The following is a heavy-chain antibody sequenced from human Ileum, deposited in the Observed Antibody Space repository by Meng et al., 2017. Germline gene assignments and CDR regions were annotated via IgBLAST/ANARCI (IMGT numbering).Heavy chain of an antibody. CDR3: ARFYGSGTFEVHDY. CDR2: IHYSGSR. V-gene: IGHV4-61*01. Sequence: QVRLQAAGPGLGRPSETLSLTCNVSGGSVSSASYYWSWIRQPPGKGLEWIGLIHYSGSRNYNPSLKSRVTMSVDTSKNQVSLRLTSVTAADTAVYYCARFYGSGTFEVHDYWGQGTLVTVSS. D-gene: IGHD3-10*01. J-gene: IGHJ4*02. CDR1: GGSVSSASYY.